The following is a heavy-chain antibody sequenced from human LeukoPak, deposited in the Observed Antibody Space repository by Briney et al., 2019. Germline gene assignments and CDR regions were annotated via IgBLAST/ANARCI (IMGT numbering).Heavy chain of an antibody. CDR2: MDPNRGNT. D-gene: IGHD3-22*01. CDR3: ARGYYDTNGYYYRLDS. Sequence: ASVKVSCKASGYTFTTYDVNWVRQANGQGLEWMGWMDPNRGNTGYEQKFQGRVTMTGNTSISTAYMELSSLRSEDTAVYYCARGYYDTNGYYYRLDSWGQGTLVTVSS. J-gene: IGHJ4*02. CDR1: GYTFTTYD. V-gene: IGHV1-8*01.